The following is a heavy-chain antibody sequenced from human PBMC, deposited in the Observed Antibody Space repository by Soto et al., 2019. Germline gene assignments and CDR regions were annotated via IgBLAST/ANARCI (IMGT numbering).Heavy chain of an antibody. CDR3: ASLRGSGSYYIY. V-gene: IGHV1-69*02. Sequence: QVQLVQSGAEVKKPGSSVKVSCKASGGTFSSYTISWVRQAPGQGLEWMGRIIPILGIANFAQKFQGRVTITADKPTSTAYMELSSLRSEDTAVYYCASLRGSGSYYIYWGQGTLVTVSS. D-gene: IGHD3-10*01. CDR2: IIPILGIA. CDR1: GGTFSSYT. J-gene: IGHJ4*02.